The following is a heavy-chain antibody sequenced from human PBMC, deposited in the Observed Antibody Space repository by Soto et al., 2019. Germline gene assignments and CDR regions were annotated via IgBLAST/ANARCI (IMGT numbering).Heavy chain of an antibody. CDR1: GFTFSSYA. Sequence: QVQLVESGGGVVQPGRSLRLSCAAAGFTFSSYAMHWVRQAPGKGLERVAVRAYGASVKYYGDSVKGRFTLSRDNSRDTLYLQMNSLSPEDTAVYYCATERRGDRSSSATYWGQGTLVTVSS. V-gene: IGHV3-30-3*01. D-gene: IGHD6-6*01. CDR2: RAYGASVK. CDR3: ATERRGDRSSSATY. J-gene: IGHJ4*02.